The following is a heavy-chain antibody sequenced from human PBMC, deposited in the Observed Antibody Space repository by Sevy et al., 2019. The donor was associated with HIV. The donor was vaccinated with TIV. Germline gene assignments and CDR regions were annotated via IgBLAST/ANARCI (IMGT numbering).Heavy chain of an antibody. Sequence: AAVKVSCKVSGYTLTELSMHWVRQTPGKGLERMGGFDPEDGETIYAQKFQGRVTMTEDTSTDTAYMELSSLRSQDTAVYYCATPQMTTVTSYDYWGQGTLVTVSS. V-gene: IGHV1-24*01. J-gene: IGHJ4*02. CDR1: GYTLTELS. D-gene: IGHD4-17*01. CDR2: FDPEDGET. CDR3: ATPQMTTVTSYDY.